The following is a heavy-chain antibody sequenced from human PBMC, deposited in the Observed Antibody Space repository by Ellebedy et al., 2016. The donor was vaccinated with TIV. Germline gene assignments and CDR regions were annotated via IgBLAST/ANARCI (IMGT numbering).Heavy chain of an antibody. V-gene: IGHV3-30-3*01. CDR1: GFTFSSYA. CDR2: ISYDGSNK. CDR3: ARVQAGYDFWSGLDY. D-gene: IGHD3-3*01. J-gene: IGHJ4*02. Sequence: GESLKISXAASGFTFSSYAMHWVRQAPGKGLEWVAVISYDGSNKYYADSVKGRFTISRDNSKNTLYLQMNSLRAEDTAVYYCARVQAGYDFWSGLDYWGQGTLVTVSS.